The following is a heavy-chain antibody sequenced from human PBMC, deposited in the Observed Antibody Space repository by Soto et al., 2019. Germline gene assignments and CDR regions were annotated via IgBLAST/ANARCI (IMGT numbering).Heavy chain of an antibody. CDR1: GFTFSGSA. D-gene: IGHD1-20*01. CDR3: TRYNWNDVAHYGMDV. J-gene: IGHJ6*02. CDR2: IRSKANSYAK. Sequence: EVQLVESGGGLVQPGGSLKLSCAASGFTFSGSAMHWVRQASGKGLEWVGRIRSKANSYAKAYAASVKGRFTISRDDSKNTAYLQMNSLKTEDTAVYYCTRYNWNDVAHYGMDVWGQGTTVTVSS. V-gene: IGHV3-73*01.